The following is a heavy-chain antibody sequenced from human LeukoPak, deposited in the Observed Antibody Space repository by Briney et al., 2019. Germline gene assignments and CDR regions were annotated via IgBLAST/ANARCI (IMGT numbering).Heavy chain of an antibody. V-gene: IGHV4-34*01. CDR2: INHSGST. J-gene: IGHJ4*02. CDR3: ARESRIVVVTAMFNY. CDR1: GGSFSGYY. Sequence: SETLSLTCAVYGGSFSGYYWSWIRQPPGKGLEWIGEINHSGSTNYNPSLKSRVTISVDTSKNQFSLKLSSVTAADTAVYYCARESRIVVVTAMFNYWGQGTLVTVS. D-gene: IGHD2-21*02.